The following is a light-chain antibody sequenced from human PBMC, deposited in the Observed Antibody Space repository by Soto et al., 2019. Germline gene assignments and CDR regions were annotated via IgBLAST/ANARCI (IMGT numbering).Light chain of an antibody. J-gene: IGKJ1*01. CDR3: MQATPWART. CDR1: QSLVYTDGDTY. CDR2: KVS. V-gene: IGKV2-30*01. Sequence: DVVMTQSPLSLPVTLGQPASISCRSSQSLVYTDGDTYLTWFQQRPGQSPRRLIYKVSKRASAVADRLSGSGSGTDSTLKISRVEPEAVGVYYCMQATPWARTCGQATKLEI.